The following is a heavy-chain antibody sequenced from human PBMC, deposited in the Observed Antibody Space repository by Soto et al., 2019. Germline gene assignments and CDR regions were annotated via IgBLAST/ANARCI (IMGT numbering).Heavy chain of an antibody. V-gene: IGHV4-34*01. J-gene: IGHJ4*02. CDR1: GGSFSGYY. D-gene: IGHD3-16*02. CDR2: INHSGST. CDR3: ARERIMITFGGVIARRYFDY. Sequence: PSETLSLTCAVYGGSFSGYYWSWIRQPPGKGLEWIGEINHSGSTNYNPSLKSRVTISVDTSKNQFSLKLSSVTAADTAVYYCARERIMITFGGVIARRYFDYWGQGTLVTVS.